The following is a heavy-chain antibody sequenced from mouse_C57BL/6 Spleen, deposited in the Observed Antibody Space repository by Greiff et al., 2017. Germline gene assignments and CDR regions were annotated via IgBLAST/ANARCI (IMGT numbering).Heavy chain of an antibody. V-gene: IGHV3-6*01. CDR1: GYSITSGYY. CDR2: ISYDGSN. J-gene: IGHJ3*01. Sequence: ESGPGLVKPSQSLSLTCSVTGYSITSGYYWNWIRQFPGTNLEWMGYISYDGSNNYNPSLKNRISITRDTSKNQFFLKLNSVTTEDTATYYGARDRDYGSSYPFAYWGQGTLVTVAA. CDR3: ARDRDYGSSYPFAY. D-gene: IGHD1-1*01.